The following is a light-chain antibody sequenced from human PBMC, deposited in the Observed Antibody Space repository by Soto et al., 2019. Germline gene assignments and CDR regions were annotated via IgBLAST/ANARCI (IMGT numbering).Light chain of an antibody. CDR3: QQLHGYPIT. V-gene: IGKV1-39*01. CDR2: RAS. J-gene: IGKJ5*01. CDR1: QSISSY. Sequence: DIQMTQSPSSLSASVRDRVTITCRASQSISSYLNWFHQKPEKAPKVLIYRASHLESGVPSRFSGSGSGTHFTLTISSLQPEDFATYYCQQLHGYPITFGQGARLEI.